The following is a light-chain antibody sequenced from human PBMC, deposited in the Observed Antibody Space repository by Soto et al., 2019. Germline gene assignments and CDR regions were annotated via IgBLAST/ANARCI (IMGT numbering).Light chain of an antibody. Sequence: IVLTQSPATLSLSPGERATLSCRASQSVGTYLAWYQQKPGQAPRLLILETFRRATGVPVRFRGSGSGTDFTLTISSLEPEDFAVYYCHQRSDWPPGTFGPGTKVDI. CDR2: ETF. V-gene: IGKV3-11*01. CDR1: QSVGTY. CDR3: HQRSDWPPGT. J-gene: IGKJ3*01.